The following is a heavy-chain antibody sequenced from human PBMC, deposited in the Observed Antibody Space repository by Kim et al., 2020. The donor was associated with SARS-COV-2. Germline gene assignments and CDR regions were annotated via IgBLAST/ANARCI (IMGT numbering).Heavy chain of an antibody. CDR3: AAGYSSIRFDY. V-gene: IGHV4-39*01. Sequence: YYTPSLKSRVTISVDTSKNQFSLKLSSVTAADTAVYYCAAGYSSIRFDYWGQGTLVTVSS. D-gene: IGHD6-13*01. J-gene: IGHJ4*02.